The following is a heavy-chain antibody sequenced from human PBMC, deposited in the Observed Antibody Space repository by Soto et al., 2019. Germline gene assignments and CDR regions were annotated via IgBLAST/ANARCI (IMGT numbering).Heavy chain of an antibody. D-gene: IGHD2-2*01. CDR3: ASPRHYCSSTSCLGIFQH. J-gene: IGHJ1*01. V-gene: IGHV3-7*01. CDR1: GFTFSSYW. CDR2: IKQDGSEK. Sequence: PGGSLRLSCAASGFTFSSYWVSWVRQAPGKGLEWVANIKQDGSEKYYVDSVKGRFTISRDNAKNSLYLQMNSLRAEDTAVYYCASPRHYCSSTSCLGIFQHWGQGTLVTVSS.